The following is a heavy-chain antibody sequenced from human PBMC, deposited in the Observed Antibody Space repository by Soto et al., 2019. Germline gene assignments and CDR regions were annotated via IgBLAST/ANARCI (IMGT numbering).Heavy chain of an antibody. D-gene: IGHD2-21*01. CDR1: GFTFNTYW. CDR2: IKPDGGEK. CDR3: ARSVKRLEEGDPFYFDY. Sequence: PGGSLRLSCAASGFTFNTYWMSWVRQAPGKGLEWVANIKPDGGEKWYLDSVRGRFTISRDNSKNSLYLQMNSLRAEDTAVYYCARSVKRLEEGDPFYFDYWGQGTLVTVSS. V-gene: IGHV3-7*02. J-gene: IGHJ4*02.